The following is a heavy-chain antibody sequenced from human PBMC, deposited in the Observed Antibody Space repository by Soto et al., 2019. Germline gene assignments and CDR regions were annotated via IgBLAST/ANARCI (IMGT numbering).Heavy chain of an antibody. J-gene: IGHJ4*02. CDR1: GDTFSNYA. CDR2: IIPIFSTA. V-gene: IGHV1-69*12. CDR3: ARDPERYSSGWYGYYFDY. Sequence: QVQLVQSGAEVKRPGSSVKVSCKTSGDTFSNYAINWVRQAPGQGLEWMGGIIPIFSTASYAQKSQGRVTITADESASTAYMELSGLRSEDTAVYYCARDPERYSSGWYGYYFDYWGQGTLVTVSS. D-gene: IGHD6-19*01.